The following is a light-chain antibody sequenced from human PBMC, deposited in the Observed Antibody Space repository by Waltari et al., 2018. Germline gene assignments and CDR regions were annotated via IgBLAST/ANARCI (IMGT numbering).Light chain of an antibody. CDR1: TSDVGGYHY. V-gene: IGLV2-11*01. CDR2: DVS. J-gene: IGLJ1*01. Sequence: QSALTQPRPVSGSPGQSVTISCTGTTSDVGGYHYVSWFQQHPGKAPKLIIYDVSERPSGVPDRFSGSKSDNMASLTISGLQAEDEADYYCCSYAGSYTYVFGSGTKVTVL. CDR3: CSYAGSYTYV.